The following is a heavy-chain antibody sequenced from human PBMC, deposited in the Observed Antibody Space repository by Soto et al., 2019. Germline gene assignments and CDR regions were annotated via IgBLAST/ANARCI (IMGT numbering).Heavy chain of an antibody. CDR2: IDWDDDK. Sequence: GAGPTLVNPPQTPTPTRPLSWFSPNTNGKCLSWVPQPPGKALEWLARIDWDDDKYYSTSLKTRLTISKDTSKNQVVLTMTNMDPVDTATYYCARINLGSSSWSPPDYWGQGTLVTVSS. J-gene: IGHJ4*02. CDR3: ARINLGSSSWSPPDY. CDR1: WFSPNTNGKC. D-gene: IGHD6-13*01. V-gene: IGHV2-70*11.